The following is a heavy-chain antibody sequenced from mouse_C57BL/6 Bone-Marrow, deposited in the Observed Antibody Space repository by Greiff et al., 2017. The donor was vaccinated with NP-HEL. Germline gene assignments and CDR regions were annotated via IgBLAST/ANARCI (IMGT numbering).Heavy chain of an antibody. J-gene: IGHJ3*01. V-gene: IGHV5-12*01. CDR3: ARGSWFAY. CDR1: GFTFSDYY. Sequence: DVHLVESGGGLVQPGGSLKLSCAASGFTFSDYYMYWVRQTPEKRLEWVAYLSNGGGSTYYPDTVKGRFTISRDNAKNTLYLQMSRLKSEDTAMYYCARGSWFAYWGQGTLVTVSA. CDR2: LSNGGGST.